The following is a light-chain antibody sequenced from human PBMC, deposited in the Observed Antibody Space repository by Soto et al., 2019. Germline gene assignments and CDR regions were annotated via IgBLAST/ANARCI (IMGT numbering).Light chain of an antibody. CDR2: GAS. J-gene: IGKJ1*01. CDR3: QQYGSSGT. CDR1: QSVSSNY. Sequence: EIVLTQSPCTLSLSPGERATLSCRASQSVSSNYLAWYQQKPGQAPRLLIYGASSSATGIPDRFSGGGSGTDFTLTISRLEPEDFAVYYCQQYGSSGTFGQGTKVDIK. V-gene: IGKV3-20*01.